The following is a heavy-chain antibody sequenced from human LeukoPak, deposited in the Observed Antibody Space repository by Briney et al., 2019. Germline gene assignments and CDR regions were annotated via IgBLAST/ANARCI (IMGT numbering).Heavy chain of an antibody. CDR2: ISSSGSTI. CDR3: ARCDSSGYYYARYYYYYMDV. J-gene: IGHJ6*03. V-gene: IGHV3-48*03. D-gene: IGHD3-22*01. CDR1: GFTFSSYE. Sequence: GGSLRLSYAASGFTFSSYEMNWVRQAPGKGLEWVSYISSSGSTIYYADSVKGRFTISRDNAKNSLYLQMNSLRAEDTAVYYCARCDSSGYYYARYYYYYMDVWGKGTTVTVSS.